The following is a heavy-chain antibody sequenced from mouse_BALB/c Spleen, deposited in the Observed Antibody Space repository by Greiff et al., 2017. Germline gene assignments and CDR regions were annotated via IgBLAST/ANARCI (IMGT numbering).Heavy chain of an antibody. D-gene: IGHD1-1*01. J-gene: IGHJ3*01. V-gene: IGHV5-17*02. CDR3: ARSDGGPFAY. CDR1: GFTFSSFG. CDR2: ISSGSSTI. Sequence: EVKLVESGGGLVQPGGSRKLSCAASGFTFSSFGMHWVRQAPEKGLEWVAYISSGSSTIYYADTVKGRFTISRDNPKNTLFLQMTSLRSEDTAMYYCARSDGGPFAYWGQGTLVTVSA.